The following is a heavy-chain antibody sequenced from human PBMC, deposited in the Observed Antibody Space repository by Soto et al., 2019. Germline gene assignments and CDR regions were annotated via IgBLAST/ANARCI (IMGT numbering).Heavy chain of an antibody. D-gene: IGHD6-19*01. CDR1: GFTFSGYG. V-gene: IGHV3-30*18. CDR3: AKDKPAAGSQWLVPI. Sequence: PGGSLRLSCAASGFTFSGYGMHWVRQAPGKGLEWVAVISNDGSNKYYVDSVKGRFTISRDNSKNTLDLQMNSLRAEDTAVYYCAKDKPAAGSQWLVPIWGRGTLVTVSS. J-gene: IGHJ4*02. CDR2: ISNDGSNK.